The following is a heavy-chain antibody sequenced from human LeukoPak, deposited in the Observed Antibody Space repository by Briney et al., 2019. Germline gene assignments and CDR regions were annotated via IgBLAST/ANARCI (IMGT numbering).Heavy chain of an antibody. CDR3: ARVRSANVVVPAARFDY. V-gene: IGHV4-34*01. CDR2: INHSGST. D-gene: IGHD2-2*01. J-gene: IGHJ4*02. CDR1: GGSFSGYY. Sequence: PSETLSLTCAVCGGSFSGYYWSWIRQPPGKGLEWIGEINHSGSTNYNPSLKSRVTISVDTSKNQFSLKLSSVTAADTAVYYCARVRSANVVVPAARFDYWGQGTLVTVSS.